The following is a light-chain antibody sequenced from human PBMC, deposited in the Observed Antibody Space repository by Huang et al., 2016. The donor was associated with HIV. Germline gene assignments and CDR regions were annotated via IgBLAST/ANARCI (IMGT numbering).Light chain of an antibody. CDR3: QQYASSPLT. V-gene: IGKV3-20*01. Sequence: EIVLTQSPGTLSLSPGERATLPCRASQNVGRNYLAWYQQKTGQAPRPLIYDASDRATGIPDRFSGSGSGTDFTLTISRLEPEDFAVYYCQQYASSPLTFGGGAKVEIK. CDR1: QNVGRNY. J-gene: IGKJ4*01. CDR2: DAS.